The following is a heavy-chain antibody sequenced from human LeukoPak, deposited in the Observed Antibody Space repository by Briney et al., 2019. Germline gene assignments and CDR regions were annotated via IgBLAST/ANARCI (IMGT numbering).Heavy chain of an antibody. V-gene: IGHV4-59*12. D-gene: IGHD5-18*01. CDR2: IYYSGST. J-gene: IGHJ6*03. CDR1: GGSISSYY. CDR3: ARDVQRYSYGPRGYYYYYYMDV. Sequence: SETLSLTCTVSGGSISSYYWSWIRQPPGKGLEWIGYIYYSGSTNYNPSLKSRVTISVDTSKNQFSLKLSSVTAADTALYYCARDVQRYSYGPRGYYYYYYMDVWGKGTTVTVSS.